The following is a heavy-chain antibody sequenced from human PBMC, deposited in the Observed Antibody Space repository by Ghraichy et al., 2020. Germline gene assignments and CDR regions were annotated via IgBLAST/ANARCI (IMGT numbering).Heavy chain of an antibody. CDR1: GGSISSYY. CDR2: IYYSGST. D-gene: IGHD3-22*01. V-gene: IGHV4-59*01. J-gene: IGHJ1*01. Sequence: SETLSLTCTVSGGSISSYYWSWIRQPPGKGLEWIGYIYYSGSTNYNPSLKSRVTISVDTSKNQFSLKLSSVTAADTAVYYCARGPKYYDSSGYSFQHGGQGTLVTVSS. CDR3: ARGPKYYDSSGYSFQH.